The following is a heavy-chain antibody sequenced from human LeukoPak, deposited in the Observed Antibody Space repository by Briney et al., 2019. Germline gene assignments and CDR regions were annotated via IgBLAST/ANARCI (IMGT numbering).Heavy chain of an antibody. CDR2: IKEDGNGK. J-gene: IGHJ4*02. CDR1: GFTFSASW. CDR3: VKDRLRFSY. Sequence: GGSLRLSCTASGFTFSASWMSWVRQAPGKGLEWVANIKEDGNGKCYVDSVKGRFTISRDNAKNSLYLQMNSLRAEDTAVYYCVKDRLRFSYWGQGTLVTVSS. D-gene: IGHD3-16*01. V-gene: IGHV3-7*03.